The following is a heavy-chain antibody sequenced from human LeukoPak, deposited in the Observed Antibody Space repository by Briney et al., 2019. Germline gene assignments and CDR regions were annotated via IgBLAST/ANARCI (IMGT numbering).Heavy chain of an antibody. D-gene: IGHD3-22*01. CDR2: IYYSGNT. Sequence: PSETLSLTCTVSGGSVSSGNYYWSWIRQPPGKGLEWIGYIYYSGNTNYNPSLKSRVTISVDTSKNQFSLRLSSVTAADTAVYYCARGGRYYYDSSGYSHWGQGTLVAVSS. V-gene: IGHV4-61*01. J-gene: IGHJ4*02. CDR3: ARGGRYYYDSSGYSH. CDR1: GGSVSSGNYY.